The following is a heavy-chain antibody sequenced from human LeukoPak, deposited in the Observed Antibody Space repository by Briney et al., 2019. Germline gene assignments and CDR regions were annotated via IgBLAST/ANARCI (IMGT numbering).Heavy chain of an antibody. D-gene: IGHD6-19*01. CDR2: ISAYNGNT. CDR1: VYTFTNYG. CDR3: ARLPYSSGWPDP. Sequence: GASVTVSFKASVYTFTNYGISWVRQAPGQGLEWMGWISAYNGNTNYAQKLQGRVTMTTDTSTSTAYMELRSLRSDDTAVYYCARLPYSSGWPDPWGQGTLVTVSS. V-gene: IGHV1-18*01. J-gene: IGHJ5*02.